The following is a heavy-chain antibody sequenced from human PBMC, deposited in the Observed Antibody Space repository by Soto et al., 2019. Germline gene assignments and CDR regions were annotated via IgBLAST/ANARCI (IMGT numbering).Heavy chain of an antibody. J-gene: IGHJ6*02. CDR3: ARRDCSSTSCYYGMDV. Sequence: GESLKISCKGSGYNFTTYWISWVRQMPGKGLEWMGRIDPSDSYTNYSPSFQGHVTISADKSISTAYLRWSSLKASDTAMYYCARRDCSSTSCYYGMDVWGQGTTVTVPS. CDR1: GYNFTTYW. CDR2: IDPSDSYT. D-gene: IGHD2-2*01. V-gene: IGHV5-10-1*01.